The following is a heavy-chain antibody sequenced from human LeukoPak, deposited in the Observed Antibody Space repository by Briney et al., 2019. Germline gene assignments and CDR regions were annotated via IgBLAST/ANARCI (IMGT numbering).Heavy chain of an antibody. V-gene: IGHV4-39*07. D-gene: IGHD3-22*01. CDR3: ARAPARNWPNSGYYFDY. CDR1: GGSISSSSHY. CDR2: IYYSGST. Sequence: PSETLSLTCSVSGGSISSSSHYWGWIRQPPGKGLEWIGSIYYSGSTYYNPSLKSRVTISVDTSKNQFSLKLSSVTAADTAVYYCARAPARNWPNSGYYFDYWGQGTLVTVSS. J-gene: IGHJ4*02.